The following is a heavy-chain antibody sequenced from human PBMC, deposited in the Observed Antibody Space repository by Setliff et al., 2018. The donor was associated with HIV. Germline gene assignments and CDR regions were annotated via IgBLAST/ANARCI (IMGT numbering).Heavy chain of an antibody. V-gene: IGHV1-46*01. Sequence: GASVKVSCKASGYTFTSYYLHWVRQAPAQGLEWMGLINPSGGSTTYAQKFLGRVTLTRDTSTSTVYMELSSLRSEDTAVYYCARVARGTYYSVQHWGQGTLVTVSS. CDR1: GYTFTSYY. D-gene: IGHD1-26*01. CDR3: ARVARGTYYSVQH. CDR2: INPSGGST. J-gene: IGHJ1*01.